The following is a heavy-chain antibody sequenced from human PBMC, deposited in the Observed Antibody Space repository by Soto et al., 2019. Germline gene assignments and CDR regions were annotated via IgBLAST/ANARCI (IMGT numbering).Heavy chain of an antibody. J-gene: IGHJ4*02. Sequence: GASVKVSCKASGYTFTSHDINWVRQAAGQGLEWMGWMNPRSGSTGYAQKFQDRVTMTRDTSMSTAYMELSSLRSEDTAVYYCARGYSDYVIDYWGQGTLVTVS. CDR3: ARGYSDYVIDY. V-gene: IGHV1-8*01. CDR2: MNPRSGST. CDR1: GYTFTSHD. D-gene: IGHD5-12*01.